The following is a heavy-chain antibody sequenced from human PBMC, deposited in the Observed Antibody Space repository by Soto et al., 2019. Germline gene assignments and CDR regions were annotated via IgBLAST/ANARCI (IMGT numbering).Heavy chain of an antibody. J-gene: IGHJ4*02. CDR2: IYYSGST. CDR3: ARVPYYYDSSGYQTGYFDY. Sequence: QVQLQESGPGLVKPSQTLSLTCTVSGGSISSGGYYWSWIRQHPGKGLEWIGYIYYSGSTYYNPSLKGRVNISVNPSKNQFSLKLSSVTAADTAVYYCARVPYYYDSSGYQTGYFDYWGQGTLVTVSS. CDR1: GGSISSGGYY. V-gene: IGHV4-31*03. D-gene: IGHD3-22*01.